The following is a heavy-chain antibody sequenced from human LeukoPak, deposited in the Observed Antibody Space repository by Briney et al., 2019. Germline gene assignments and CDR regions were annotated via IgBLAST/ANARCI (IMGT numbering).Heavy chain of an antibody. Sequence: GGSLRLSCAASGFTFSTSWMHWFRQPPGKGLVWVSRIDTDGRTTGYADSVRGRFTISRDNAKNTLYLQMNGLRAEDTAVYYYAKDLTWNTADYWGQGTLVTVSS. J-gene: IGHJ4*02. V-gene: IGHV3-74*01. CDR3: AKDLTWNTADY. CDR2: IDTDGRTT. CDR1: GFTFSTSW. D-gene: IGHD1/OR15-1a*01.